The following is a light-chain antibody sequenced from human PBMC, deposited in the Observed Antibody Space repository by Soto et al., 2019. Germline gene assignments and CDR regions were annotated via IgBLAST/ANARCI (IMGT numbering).Light chain of an antibody. CDR1: QSVTSN. V-gene: IGKV3-15*01. CDR2: GAS. Sequence: EIVMTQSPATLSVSPGERATLSCRASQSVTSNLAWYQQKPGQAPRLLIYGASTRATGIPARFSGSGSGTEFTLTISSMQSEDLALYYCQQYNSWPPLTFCGGTRVEIK. J-gene: IGKJ4*01. CDR3: QQYNSWPPLT.